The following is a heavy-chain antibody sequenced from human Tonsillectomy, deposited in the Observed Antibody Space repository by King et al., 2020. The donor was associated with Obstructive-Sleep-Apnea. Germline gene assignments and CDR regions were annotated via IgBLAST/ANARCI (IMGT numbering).Heavy chain of an antibody. CDR2: IYYSGST. CDR1: GGSISSSSYY. V-gene: IGHV4-39*01. CDR3: AGHSSAGQQLPH. J-gene: IGHJ4*02. Sequence: LQLQESGPGLVKPSETLSLTCTVSGGSISSSSYYWGWIRQPPGKGLEWIGSIYYSGSTYYNPSLKSRVTISVDTSKNQFSLKLSPVTAADTAVYYCAGHSSAGQQLPHWGQGTLVTVSS. D-gene: IGHD6-13*01.